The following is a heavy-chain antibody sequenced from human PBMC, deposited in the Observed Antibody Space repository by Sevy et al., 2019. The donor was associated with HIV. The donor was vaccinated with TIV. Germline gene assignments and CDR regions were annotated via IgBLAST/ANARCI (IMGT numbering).Heavy chain of an antibody. CDR2: ISGSGGST. V-gene: IGHV3-23*01. Sequence: GGSLRLSCAASGFTFSSYAMSWVRQAPGKGLEWVSAISGSGGSTYYAASVKGRFTISRDNSKNTLYLQMNSLRAEDTAVYYGAKNGNGWLDYWGQGTLVTVSS. CDR1: GFTFSSYA. J-gene: IGHJ4*02. D-gene: IGHD6-19*01. CDR3: AKNGNGWLDY.